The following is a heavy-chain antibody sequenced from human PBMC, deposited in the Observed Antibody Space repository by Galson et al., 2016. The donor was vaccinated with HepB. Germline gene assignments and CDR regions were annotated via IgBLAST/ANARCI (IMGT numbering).Heavy chain of an antibody. V-gene: IGHV1-46*01. CDR3: ARATTMVRGVINFGFAH. D-gene: IGHD3-10*01. CDR1: GYTFGSYS. CDR2: SNPTSGAT. J-gene: IGHJ5*02. Sequence: SVKVSCKASGYTFGSYSLHWVRQAPRQGLEWLAVSNPTSGATTYAPNFQGRVTISMDTSMSTVYMEMSRLRSQDTAVYYCARATTMVRGVINFGFAHWGQGTLVTVSS.